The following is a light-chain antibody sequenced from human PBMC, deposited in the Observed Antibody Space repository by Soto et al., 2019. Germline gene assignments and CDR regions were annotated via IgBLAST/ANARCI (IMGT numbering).Light chain of an antibody. V-gene: IGKV3-15*01. J-gene: IGKJ2*01. CDR1: QSVSSN. CDR3: QQYNDWPYT. CDR2: GAS. Sequence: ERVMTQSPATLSVSPGERATLSCRASQSVSSNLAWYQQKPGQALRLLIYGASTRATGIPARFSGSGSGTEFTLTISSLQSEDFAVYHCQQYNDWPYTFGQGTKVDIK.